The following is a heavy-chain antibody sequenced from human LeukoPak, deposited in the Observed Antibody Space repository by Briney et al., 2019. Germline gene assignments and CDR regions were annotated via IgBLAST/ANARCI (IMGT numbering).Heavy chain of an antibody. CDR1: GFTFSSYS. J-gene: IGHJ4*02. D-gene: IGHD6-13*01. Sequence: GGSLRLSCAASGFTFSSYSMNWVRQAPGKGLEWVSSINSDSSLMYYAESVKGRFTISRDNARNSLYLQMNSLRAEDTAVYYCAREGHSSWYNFDYWGQGTLVTVSS. V-gene: IGHV3-21*04. CDR3: AREGHSSWYNFDY. CDR2: INSDSSLM.